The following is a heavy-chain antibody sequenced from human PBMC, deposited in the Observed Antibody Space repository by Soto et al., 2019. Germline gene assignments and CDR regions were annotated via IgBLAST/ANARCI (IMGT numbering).Heavy chain of an antibody. CDR2: IIPIFGTA. D-gene: IGHD3-22*01. CDR3: ASYYDSSGYYPRWFDP. J-gene: IGHJ5*02. Sequence: SVKVSCKASGGTFSSYAISWVRQAPGRGLEWMGGIIPIFGTANYAQKFQGRVTITADKSTSTAYMELSSLRSEDTAVYYCASYYDSSGYYPRWFDPWGQGTLVTVPS. V-gene: IGHV1-69*06. CDR1: GGTFSSYA.